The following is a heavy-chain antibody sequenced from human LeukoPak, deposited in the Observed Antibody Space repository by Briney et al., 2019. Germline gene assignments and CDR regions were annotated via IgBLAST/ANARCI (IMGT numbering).Heavy chain of an antibody. CDR3: ARDGALWSFDY. J-gene: IGHJ4*02. CDR2: IYSGGST. V-gene: IGHV3-53*01. D-gene: IGHD3-10*01. Sequence: RTGGSLRLSCAASGFTVSSNYMSWVRQAPGKGLEWVSVIYSGGSTYYADSVKGRFTISRDNAKNSLYLQMNSLRAEDTAVYYCARDGALWSFDYWGQGTLVTVSS. CDR1: GFTVSSNY.